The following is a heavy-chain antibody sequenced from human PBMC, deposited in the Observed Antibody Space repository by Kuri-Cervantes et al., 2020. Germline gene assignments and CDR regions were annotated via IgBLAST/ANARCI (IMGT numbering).Heavy chain of an antibody. V-gene: IGHV3-11*04. CDR1: GFPFSDSY. CDR2: ISSSGSTI. D-gene: IGHD3-3*01. J-gene: IGHJ6*02. CDR3: ARAHTSSRYYDFWSGYYYGMDV. Sequence: LSLTCAASGFPFSDSYMSWIRQAPGKGLEWVSYISSSGSTIYYADSVKGRFTISRDNAKNSLYLQMNSLRAGDTAVYYCARAHTSSRYYDFWSGYYYGMDVWGQGTTVTVSS.